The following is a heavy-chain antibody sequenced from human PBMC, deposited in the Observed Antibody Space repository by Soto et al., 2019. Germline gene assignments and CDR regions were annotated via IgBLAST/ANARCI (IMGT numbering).Heavy chain of an antibody. Sequence: EALSLTCTVSGGSVSSGSYYWSWIRQPPGKGLEWIGYIYYSGSTNYNPSLKSRVTISVDTSKNQFSLKLSSVTAADTAVYYCATGYSSGWYNGPIDYWGQGTLVTVSS. CDR3: ATGYSSGWYNGPIDY. D-gene: IGHD6-19*01. V-gene: IGHV4-61*01. CDR2: IYYSGST. CDR1: GGSVSSGSYY. J-gene: IGHJ4*02.